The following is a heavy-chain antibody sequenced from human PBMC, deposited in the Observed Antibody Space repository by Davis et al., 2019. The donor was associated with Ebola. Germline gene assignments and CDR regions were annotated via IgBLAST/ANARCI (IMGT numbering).Heavy chain of an antibody. J-gene: IGHJ4*02. CDR3: AKKGGGWFGELYFDY. D-gene: IGHD3-10*01. Sequence: MPSETLSLTCTVSGGSISSGNYYWSWIRLPPGKGLEWIGYIYYSGRTYYNPSLKSRVTISVDTSKNQFSLKLSSVTAADTAVYYCAKKGGGWFGELYFDYWGQGTLVTVSS. V-gene: IGHV4-30-4*01. CDR1: GGSISSGNYY. CDR2: IYYSGRT.